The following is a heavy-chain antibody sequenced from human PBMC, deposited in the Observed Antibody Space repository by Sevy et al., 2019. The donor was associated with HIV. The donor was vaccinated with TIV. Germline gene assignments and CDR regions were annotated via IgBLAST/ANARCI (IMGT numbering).Heavy chain of an antibody. CDR2: ISGIGSST. Sequence: GESLKISCAASGFTFNTHAMNWVRQAPGKGLEWVSVISGIGSSTYHADSVKGLFTISRDNSKNTLYLQMNSLRADDTAVYYCAKALNPALESMIEVIFRSLKGFDVWGQRTMVTVSS. CDR1: GFTFNTHA. D-gene: IGHD3-22*01. J-gene: IGHJ3*01. V-gene: IGHV3-23*01. CDR3: AKALNPALESMIEVIFRSLKGFDV.